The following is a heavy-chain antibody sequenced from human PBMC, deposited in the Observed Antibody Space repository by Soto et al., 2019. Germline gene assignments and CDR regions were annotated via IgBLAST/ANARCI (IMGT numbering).Heavy chain of an antibody. Sequence: PGGSLRLSCAASGFTFSSYEMNWVRQAPGKGLEWVSYISSSGSTIYYADSVKGRFTISRDNAKNSLYLQMNSLRAEDTAVYYCARDAASLSWDAPYGMDVWGQGTTVTVSS. CDR3: ARDAASLSWDAPYGMDV. CDR1: GFTFSSYE. V-gene: IGHV3-48*03. CDR2: ISSSGSTI. D-gene: IGHD1-26*01. J-gene: IGHJ6*02.